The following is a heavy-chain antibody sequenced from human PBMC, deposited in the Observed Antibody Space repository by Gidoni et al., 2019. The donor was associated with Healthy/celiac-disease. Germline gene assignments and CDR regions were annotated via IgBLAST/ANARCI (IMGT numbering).Heavy chain of an antibody. D-gene: IGHD2-15*01. J-gene: IGHJ6*02. V-gene: IGHV3-30*18. CDR1: GFTFSSYG. Sequence: QVQLVESGGGVVQPVRSLRLSCAASGFTFSSYGMHWVRQAPGKGLEWVAVISYDGSNKYYADSVKGRFTISRDNYKNTLYLQMNSRRAEDTAVYYCAKDITRSKGIGVVVAATLYGMDVWGQGTTVTVSS. CDR2: ISYDGSNK. CDR3: AKDITRSKGIGVVVAATLYGMDV.